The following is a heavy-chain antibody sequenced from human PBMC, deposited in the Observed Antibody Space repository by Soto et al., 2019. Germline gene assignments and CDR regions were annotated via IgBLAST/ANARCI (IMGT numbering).Heavy chain of an antibody. D-gene: IGHD3-3*01. CDR2: MNPNSGNT. CDR1: GYTFTSYD. V-gene: IGHV1-8*01. CDR3: ARLESHYDFWSGYYTSYYYYGMDV. J-gene: IGHJ6*02. Sequence: WASVKVSCKASGYTFTSYDINWVRQATGQGLEWMGWMNPNSGNTGYAQKFQGRVTMTRNTSISTAYMELSSLRSEDTAVYYCARLESHYDFWSGYYTSYYYYGMDVWGQGTTVTVSS.